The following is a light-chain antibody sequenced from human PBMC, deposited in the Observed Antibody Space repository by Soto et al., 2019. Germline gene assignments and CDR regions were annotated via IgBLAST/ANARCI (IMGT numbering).Light chain of an antibody. Sequence: QSALTQPASVSGSPGQSITISCTGTSSDVGGYNYVSWYQQHPGKAPKLMIYEVSNRPSGGSNRFSGSKSGNTASLTISGLHAEDEADYYCSSYTSSSTLVFGTGTKLTVL. V-gene: IGLV2-14*01. CDR2: EVS. CDR1: SSDVGGYNY. J-gene: IGLJ1*01. CDR3: SSYTSSSTLV.